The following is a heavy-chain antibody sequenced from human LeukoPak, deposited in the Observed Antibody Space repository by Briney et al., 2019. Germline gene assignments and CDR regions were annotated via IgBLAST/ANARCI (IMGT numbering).Heavy chain of an antibody. CDR3: ARGPYDY. J-gene: IGHJ4*02. Sequence: ASLKDSCRPSGYTFTGFYIHWVRQAPGQGLEWMGWINPNIGDTNYAQKFQGGVTMTTDTSINTAYMDLNRLRSDDSAIYYCARGPYDYWGQGTLVTVSS. CDR2: INPNIGDT. V-gene: IGHV1-2*02. CDR1: GYTFTGFY.